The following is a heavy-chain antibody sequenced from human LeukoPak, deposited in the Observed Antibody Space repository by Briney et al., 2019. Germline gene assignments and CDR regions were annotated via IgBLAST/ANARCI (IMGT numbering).Heavy chain of an antibody. CDR1: GYTFTSYG. J-gene: IGHJ4*02. D-gene: IGHD1-26*01. Sequence: ASVKVSCRASGYTFTSYGISWVRQAPGQGLEWMGWISAYNGNTNYAQKLQGRVTMTTDTSTSTAYMELRSLRSDDTAGYYCARGSSGSYLGPFSSPNFDYWGQGTLVTVSS. V-gene: IGHV1-18*01. CDR3: ARGSSGSYLGPFSSPNFDY. CDR2: ISAYNGNT.